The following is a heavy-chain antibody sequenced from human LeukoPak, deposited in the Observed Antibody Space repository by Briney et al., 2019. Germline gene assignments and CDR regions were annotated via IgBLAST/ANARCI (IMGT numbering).Heavy chain of an antibody. J-gene: IGHJ4*02. Sequence: GASVKVSCKASGYTFTGYYMHWVRQAPGQGLEWMGWINPNSGGTNYAQKFQGRVTMTRDTSISTAYMELSRLRSDDTAVYYCARPRGIAVAGSIAILGYWGQGTLVTVSS. V-gene: IGHV1-2*02. CDR3: ARPRGIAVAGSIAILGY. D-gene: IGHD6-19*01. CDR2: INPNSGGT. CDR1: GYTFTGYY.